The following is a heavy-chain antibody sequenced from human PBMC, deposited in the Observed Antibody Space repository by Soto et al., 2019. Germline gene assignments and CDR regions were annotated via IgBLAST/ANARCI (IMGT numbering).Heavy chain of an antibody. V-gene: IGHV3-23*01. CDR3: AKVSSSWYAGFFDP. CDR2: LSDSGDSI. CDR1: GFTFSSHA. J-gene: IGHJ5*02. Sequence: EVQLLESGGGLVQPGRSLRLSCTASGFTFSSHAMTWVRQAPGKGLEWVSGLSDSGDSIYYADSVKGRFTIYRDNSMNALYLQMNTLRVEDTAVYYCAKVSSSWYAGFFDPWGQGTLVTVPS. D-gene: IGHD6-13*01.